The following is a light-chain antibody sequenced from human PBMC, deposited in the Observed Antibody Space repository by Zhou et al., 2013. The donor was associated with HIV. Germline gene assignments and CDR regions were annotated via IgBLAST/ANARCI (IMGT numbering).Light chain of an antibody. J-gene: IGKJ1*01. CDR2: PAS. V-gene: IGKV1-NL1*01. CDR1: QGISNS. CDR3: QQYYSTPPT. Sequence: DIQMTQSPSSLSASIGDRVTITCRASQGISNSLAWYQQEPGKAPKLLLYPASRLESGVPSRFSGSGSGTDYTLTINSLQPEDFATYYCQQYYSTPPTFGQGTKVE.